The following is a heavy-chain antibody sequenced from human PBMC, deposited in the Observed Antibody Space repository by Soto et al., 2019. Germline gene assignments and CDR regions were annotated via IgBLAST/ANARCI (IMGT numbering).Heavy chain of an antibody. CDR2: IIPIFGTA. J-gene: IGHJ6*02. CDR1: GGTFSSYA. CDR3: ARLAALLFYYGMDV. Sequence: QVQLVQSGAEVKKPGSSVKVSCKASGGTFSSYAISWVRQAPGQGLEWMGGIIPIFGTANYAQKFQGRVTITADESTSTAYMELSILRSEDTAVYYCARLAALLFYYGMDVWGQGTTVTVSS. D-gene: IGHD3-10*01. V-gene: IGHV1-69*01.